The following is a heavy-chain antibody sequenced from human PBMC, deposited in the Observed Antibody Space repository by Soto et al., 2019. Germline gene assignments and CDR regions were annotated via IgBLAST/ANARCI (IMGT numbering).Heavy chain of an antibody. V-gene: IGHV3-23*01. D-gene: IGHD3-9*01. CDR3: AKDGNPIPFLPVFYRPGGFAP. CDR1: GFTFSSYA. CDR2: ISGSGGST. J-gene: IGHJ5*02. Sequence: EVQLLESGGGLVQPGGSLRLSCAASGFTFSSYAMSWVRQAPGKGLEWVSAISGSGGSTYYADSVKGRFTISRDNSKNTLYLKMNTLRAEDRAVYYCAKDGNPIPFLPVFYRPGGFAPWGRGPRVTVSS.